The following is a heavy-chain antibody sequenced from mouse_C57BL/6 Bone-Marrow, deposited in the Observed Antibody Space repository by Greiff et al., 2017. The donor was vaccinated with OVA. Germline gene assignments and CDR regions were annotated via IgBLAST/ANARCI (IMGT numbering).Heavy chain of an antibody. Sequence: EVNLVESGGGLVKPGGSLKLSCAASGFTFSSYAMSWVRQTPEKRLEWVATISDGGSYTYYPDNVKGRFTISRDNAKNNLYLQMSHLKSEDTAMYYCARWLLWFAYWGQGTLVTVSA. CDR1: GFTFSSYA. D-gene: IGHD2-3*01. V-gene: IGHV5-4*03. J-gene: IGHJ3*01. CDR3: ARWLLWFAY. CDR2: ISDGGSYT.